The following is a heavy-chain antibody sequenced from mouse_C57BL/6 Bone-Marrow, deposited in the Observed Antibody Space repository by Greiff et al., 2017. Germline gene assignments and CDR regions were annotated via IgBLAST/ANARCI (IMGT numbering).Heavy chain of an antibody. J-gene: IGHJ2*01. Sequence: QVQLKESGPELVKPGASVNISCKASGYAFSSSWMNWVKQRPGKGLEWIGRIYPGDGDTNYNGKFKGKATLTADKSSSTAYMQLSSLTSEDSAVYFCARLYHLDYWGQGTTLTVSS. V-gene: IGHV1-82*01. D-gene: IGHD5-1*01. CDR3: ARLYHLDY. CDR2: IYPGDGDT. CDR1: GYAFSSSW.